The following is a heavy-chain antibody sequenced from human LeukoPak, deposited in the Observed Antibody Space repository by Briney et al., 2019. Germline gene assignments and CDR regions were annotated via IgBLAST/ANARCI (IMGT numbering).Heavy chain of an antibody. CDR1: GFTFRTYG. J-gene: IGHJ4*02. V-gene: IGHV3-33*01. Sequence: PGRSLRLSCAASGFTFRTYGMHWVRQAPGKGLEWVAVIWYDGSNKYYADSVKGRFTISRDNSKNTLYLQMNTLRVEDTALYYCARDSVSGMGIYYFDYWGQGTLVTVSS. D-gene: IGHD7-27*01. CDR2: IWYDGSNK. CDR3: ARDSVSGMGIYYFDY.